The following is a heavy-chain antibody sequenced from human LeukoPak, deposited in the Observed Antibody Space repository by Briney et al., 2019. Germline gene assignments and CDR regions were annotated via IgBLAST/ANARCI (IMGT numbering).Heavy chain of an antibody. CDR3: ARGDLYNFDY. V-gene: IGHV1-2*02. CDR2: IDPNSDDR. CDR1: GYTFIGYY. D-gene: IGHD2-21*01. J-gene: IGHJ4*02. Sequence: ASVEVSCKTSGYTFIGYYIHWVRQAPGQGLEWLGWIDPNSDDRTYAQKFQGRVSMTRDTSISTAYLELSSLRSDDTAIYYCARGDLYNFDYWGRGTLVTVSS.